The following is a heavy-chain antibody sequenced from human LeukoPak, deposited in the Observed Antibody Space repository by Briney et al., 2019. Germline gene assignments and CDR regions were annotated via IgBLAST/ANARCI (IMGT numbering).Heavy chain of an antibody. CDR2: ISAYNGNT. V-gene: IGHV1-18*01. Sequence: GASVKVSCKASGYTFTSYGISWVRQAPGQGLEWMGWISAYNGNTNYAQKLQGRVTMTTDTSTSTAYMELRSLRSDDRAVYYCALGLVPHYYYYYGMDVWGQGTTVTVSS. CDR3: ALGLVPHYYYYYGMDV. CDR1: GYTFTSYG. D-gene: IGHD6-19*01. J-gene: IGHJ6*02.